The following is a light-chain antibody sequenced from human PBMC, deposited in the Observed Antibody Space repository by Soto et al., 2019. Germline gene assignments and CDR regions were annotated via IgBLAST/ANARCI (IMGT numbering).Light chain of an antibody. CDR1: SSNIGNNN. Sequence: QSVLTQSPSASGTPGQRVTISCSGSSSNIGNNNVNWYQQLPGTAPKLLIYGNNQRPSGVPDRISGSKSGTSASLAISGLQSEDEADYYCAAWDDSLNGVVFGGGTQLTVL. J-gene: IGLJ2*01. V-gene: IGLV1-44*01. CDR2: GNN. CDR3: AAWDDSLNGVV.